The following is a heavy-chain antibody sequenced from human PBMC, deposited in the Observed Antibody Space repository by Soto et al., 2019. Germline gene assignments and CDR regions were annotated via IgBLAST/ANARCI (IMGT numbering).Heavy chain of an antibody. CDR3: ARGPAGSGSYHYYFDY. CDR2: INAGNGNT. Sequence: ASVKVSCKASGYTFTSYAMHWVRQAPGQRLEWMGWINAGNGNTKYSQKFQGRVTITRDTSASTAYMELSSLRSEDTAVYYCARGPAGSGSYHYYFDYWGQGTLVTVSS. V-gene: IGHV1-3*01. CDR1: GYTFTSYA. J-gene: IGHJ4*02. D-gene: IGHD3-10*01.